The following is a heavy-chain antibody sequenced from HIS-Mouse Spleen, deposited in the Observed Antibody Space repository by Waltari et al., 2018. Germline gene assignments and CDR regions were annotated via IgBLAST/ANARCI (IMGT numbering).Heavy chain of an antibody. Sequence: QVQLVESGGGVVQPGRSLRLSCAASGFTFSSYAMHWVRQAPGKGLEWVEVISDDGRNKSYADSVKGRFTISRDNSKNTLYLQMNSLRAEDTAVYYCARVTGGGYWGQGTLVTVSS. J-gene: IGHJ4*02. D-gene: IGHD3-10*01. V-gene: IGHV3-30*04. CDR1: GFTFSSYA. CDR3: ARVTGGGY. CDR2: ISDDGRNK.